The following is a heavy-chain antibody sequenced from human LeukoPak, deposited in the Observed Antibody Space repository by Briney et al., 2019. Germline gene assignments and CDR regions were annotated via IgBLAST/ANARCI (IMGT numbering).Heavy chain of an antibody. CDR2: INAGNGNT. CDR3: ARCPPSYYYGMDV. Sequence: GGSLRLSCAASGFTFSSYGMHWVRQAPGQRLEWMGWINAGNGNTKYSQKFQGRVTITRDTSASTAYMELSSLRSEDTAVYYCARCPPSYYYGMDVWGKGTTVTVSS. V-gene: IGHV1-3*01. CDR1: GFTFSSYG. J-gene: IGHJ6*04.